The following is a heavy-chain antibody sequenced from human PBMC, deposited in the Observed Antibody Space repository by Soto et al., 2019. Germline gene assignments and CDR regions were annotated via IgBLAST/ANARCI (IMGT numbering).Heavy chain of an antibody. CDR1: GFTVSSNY. CDR2: IYSDGST. Sequence: EVQLVESGGGLVQPGGSLTLSCAVSGFTVSSNYMSWVRQAPGKGLEWVSVIYSDGSTYYADSVKGRFSISRDNSKNTLYLQMNSLRAADTAVYYCARNWAAVWCDPWGQGTLVTVSS. CDR3: ARNWAAVWCDP. V-gene: IGHV3-66*01. J-gene: IGHJ5*02. D-gene: IGHD6-25*01.